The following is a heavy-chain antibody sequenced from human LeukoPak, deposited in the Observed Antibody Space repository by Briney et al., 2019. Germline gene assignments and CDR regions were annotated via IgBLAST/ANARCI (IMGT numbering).Heavy chain of an antibody. D-gene: IGHD1-1*01. CDR2: IYNIGRT. J-gene: IGHJ4*02. Sequence: SETLSLTCTVSGNSISSHYWNWIRQPPGKGLEWIGYIYNIGRTNYNPSLKSRVTISADTSKTQFSLRLGSVTAADTAVYFCASNIPTPTTSPPLGYWGQGTLVTVSS. CDR1: GNSISSHY. CDR3: ASNIPTPTTSPPLGY. V-gene: IGHV4-59*08.